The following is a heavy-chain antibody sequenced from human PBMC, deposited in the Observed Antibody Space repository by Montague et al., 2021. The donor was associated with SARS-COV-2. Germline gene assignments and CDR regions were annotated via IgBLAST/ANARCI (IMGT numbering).Heavy chain of an antibody. CDR3: ARAHSGSYSVGGDASDL. Sequence: SLRLSCAASGFTFNKYSMNWVRQAPGKGLEWVSSISTSSLYIYYTDSXXGRFTVARANAKNSVFLEMNSLRVEDTAVYYCARAHSGSYSVGGDASDLWGRGTLVTVSS. J-gene: IGHJ3*01. V-gene: IGHV3-21*01. CDR1: GFTFNKYS. CDR2: ISTSSLYI. D-gene: IGHD5/OR15-5a*01.